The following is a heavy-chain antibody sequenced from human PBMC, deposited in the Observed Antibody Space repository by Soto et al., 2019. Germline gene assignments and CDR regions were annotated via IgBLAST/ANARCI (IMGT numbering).Heavy chain of an antibody. V-gene: IGHV4-34*01. J-gene: IGHJ6*02. CDR2: INHSGST. CDR3: ALRGGPLLWFGEANYGMDV. Sequence: PSETLSLTCAVYGGSFSGYYLSWIRQPPGKGLEWIGEINHSGSTNYNPSLKSRVTISVDTSKNQFSLKLSSVTAADTAVYYCALRGGPLLWFGEANYGMDVWGQGTTVSVSS. D-gene: IGHD3-10*01. CDR1: GGSFSGYY.